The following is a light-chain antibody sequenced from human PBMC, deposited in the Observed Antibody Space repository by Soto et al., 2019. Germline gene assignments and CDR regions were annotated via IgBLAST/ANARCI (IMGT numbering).Light chain of an antibody. Sequence: EIVLTQSPATLSLSPGERATLSCRASQSVSSSLAWYQQKPGQAPRLLIYDASNRATGIPARFSGSGSGTDFTLTINSLEPEDFSVYYGQQRSNWPRTCGQGTKLEIK. V-gene: IGKV3-11*01. CDR2: DAS. CDR1: QSVSSS. CDR3: QQRSNWPRT. J-gene: IGKJ2*01.